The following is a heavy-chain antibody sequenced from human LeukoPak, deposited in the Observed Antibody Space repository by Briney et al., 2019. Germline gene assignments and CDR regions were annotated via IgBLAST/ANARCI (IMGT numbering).Heavy chain of an antibody. CDR1: GFTFSSYW. CDR2: INSDGSSA. J-gene: IGHJ4*02. D-gene: IGHD5-18*01. V-gene: IGHV3-74*01. Sequence: PGGSLRLSCAASGFTFSSYWMHWVRQAPGKGLVWVSRINSDGSSASYADSVKGRSTISRDNAKNTLYLQMNSLRAEDTAVYYCGSGYSYGYPDYWGQGTLVTVSS. CDR3: GSGYSYGYPDY.